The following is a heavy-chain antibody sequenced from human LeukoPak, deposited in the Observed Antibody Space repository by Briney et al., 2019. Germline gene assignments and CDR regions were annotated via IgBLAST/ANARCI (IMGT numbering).Heavy chain of an antibody. V-gene: IGHV3-30*02. CDR1: GFTFSSYG. Sequence: GGALRLSCAASGFTFSSYGMHWVRQAPGKGLEWVAFIRYDGSNKYYADPVKGRFTISRDNSKNTLYLQMNSLRAEDTAVYYCAIAYCGGDCPVDYWGQGTLVTVSS. D-gene: IGHD2-21*02. J-gene: IGHJ4*02. CDR3: AIAYCGGDCPVDY. CDR2: IRYDGSNK.